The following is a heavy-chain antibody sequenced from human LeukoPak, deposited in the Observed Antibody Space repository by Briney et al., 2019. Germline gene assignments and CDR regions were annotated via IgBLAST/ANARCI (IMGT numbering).Heavy chain of an antibody. V-gene: IGHV4-4*07. Sequence: SATLSLTCTVSGGSISSYYWSWIRQPAGQALEWIGRIYTSGSTNYNPSLKSRVTTSVDTSKNQFSLKLSSVTAADTAVYYCARSAKGIAVAGREFDYWGQGTLVTVSS. D-gene: IGHD6-19*01. CDR1: GGSISSYY. CDR3: ARSAKGIAVAGREFDY. CDR2: IYTSGST. J-gene: IGHJ4*02.